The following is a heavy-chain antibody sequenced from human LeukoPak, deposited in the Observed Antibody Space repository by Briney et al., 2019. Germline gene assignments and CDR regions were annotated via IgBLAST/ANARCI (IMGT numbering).Heavy chain of an antibody. CDR2: TVGGGDGT. J-gene: IGHJ4*02. D-gene: IGHD4-17*01. Sequence: PGGSLRLSCAASGFTFSSTSMSWVRQAPGKGLEWVAVTVGGGDGTYYADSVKGRFTISRDNSNNTLYLQMNSLRAEDTAVYYCAKKFQLTTVSYIDYWGQGTLVTVSS. V-gene: IGHV3-23*01. CDR1: GFTFSSTS. CDR3: AKKFQLTTVSYIDY.